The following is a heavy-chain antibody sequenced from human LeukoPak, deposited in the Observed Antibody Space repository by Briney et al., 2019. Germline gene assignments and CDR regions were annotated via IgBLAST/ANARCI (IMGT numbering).Heavy chain of an antibody. CDR1: GYKFNDQG. CDR2: INTDTGNP. V-gene: IGHV7-4-1*02. CDR3: AKEITRFDI. J-gene: IGHJ3*02. Sequence: GASVKVSCKGSGYKFNDQGMNWVRQAPGQGLEWMGWINTDTGNPIYAQGFTGRFVFSLDKSVSTTYLQIIILKTEDTAIYYGAKEITRFDIWGQGTMITVSS.